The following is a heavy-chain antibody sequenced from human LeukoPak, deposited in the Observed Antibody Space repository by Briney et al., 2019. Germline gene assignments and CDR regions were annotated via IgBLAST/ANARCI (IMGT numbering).Heavy chain of an antibody. Sequence: SETLSLTCTVFGYSLSSGYYWGWIRQPPGKGLEWIGSIYHSGSTYYNPSLKSRVTISVDTSKNQFSLKLSSVTAADTAVYYCARDPSEWELLRHSRAMDVWGKGTTVTVSS. CDR2: IYHSGST. CDR3: ARDPSEWELLRHSRAMDV. CDR1: GYSLSSGYY. V-gene: IGHV4-38-2*02. D-gene: IGHD1-26*01. J-gene: IGHJ6*04.